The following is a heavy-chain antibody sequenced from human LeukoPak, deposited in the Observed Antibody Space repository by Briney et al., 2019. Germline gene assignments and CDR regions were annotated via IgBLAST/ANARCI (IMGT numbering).Heavy chain of an antibody. Sequence: GGSLRLSCAASGFTFSTYNMNWVRQAPGKGLEWVSYISSSSSTMYCADSVKGRFTISRDNAKSSLYLQMNSLRAEDTAVYYCARSGGVVVPAEGPQGHYYYSYYMDVWGKGTTVTVSS. CDR3: ARSGGVVVPAEGPQGHYYYSYYMDV. CDR1: GFTFSTYN. CDR2: ISSSSSTM. D-gene: IGHD2-2*01. J-gene: IGHJ6*03. V-gene: IGHV3-48*01.